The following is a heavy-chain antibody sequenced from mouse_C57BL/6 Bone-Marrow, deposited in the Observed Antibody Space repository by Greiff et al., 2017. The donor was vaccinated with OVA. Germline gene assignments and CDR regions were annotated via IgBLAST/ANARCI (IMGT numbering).Heavy chain of an antibody. Sequence: EVKLVESGGGLVKPGGSLKLSCAASGFTFSDYGMHWVRQAPETGLEWVAYISSGSSTIYYADTVKGRFTISRDNAKNTLFLQMTSLRSEDTAMYYCARLRDFAYWGQGTLVTVSA. J-gene: IGHJ3*01. CDR2: ISSGSSTI. CDR3: ARLRDFAY. CDR1: GFTFSDYG. V-gene: IGHV5-17*01. D-gene: IGHD3-2*02.